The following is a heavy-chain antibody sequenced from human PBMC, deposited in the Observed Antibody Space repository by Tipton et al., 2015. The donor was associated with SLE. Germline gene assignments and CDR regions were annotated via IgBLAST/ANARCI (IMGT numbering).Heavy chain of an antibody. J-gene: IGHJ3*02. CDR1: GGTFSSYA. D-gene: IGHD6-13*01. CDR2: IIPIFGTA. V-gene: IGHV1-69*05. CDR3: ARDAAAGTGFAFDI. Sequence: QSGAEVKKPGSSVKVSCKASGGTFSSYAISWVRQAPGQGLEWMGGIIPIFGTANYAQKFQGRVTITTDESTSTAYMEPSSLRSEDTAVYYCARDAAAGTGFAFDIWGQGTMVTVSS.